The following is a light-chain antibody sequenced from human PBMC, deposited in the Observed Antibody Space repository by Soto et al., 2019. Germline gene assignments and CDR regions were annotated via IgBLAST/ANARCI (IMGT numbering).Light chain of an antibody. CDR1: SGHSSYA. V-gene: IGLV4-69*02. Sequence: QAVVTQSPSASASLGASVRLTCTLSSGHSSYAIAWHQQQPEKGPRYLMKLKSDGSHSKGDGIPDRFSGSSSGAERYLIISGLQSEDEADYYCQTWVSGIHVFGGGTKLTVL. J-gene: IGLJ2*01. CDR3: QTWVSGIHV. CDR2: LKSDGSH.